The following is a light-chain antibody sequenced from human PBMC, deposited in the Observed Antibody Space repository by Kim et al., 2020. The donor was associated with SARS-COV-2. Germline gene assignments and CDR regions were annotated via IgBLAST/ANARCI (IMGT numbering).Light chain of an antibody. CDR3: QQYYGSSWT. Sequence: DIVMTQSPDSLAVSLGERATINCKSSQSILSNSNNKNYLVWYQQKAGQPPKVLIYWASTRDSGVPDRFSGSGSGTDFTLTISSLQAEDVAVYYCQQYYGSSWTFGQGTKVDIK. CDR2: WAS. J-gene: IGKJ1*01. V-gene: IGKV4-1*01. CDR1: QSILSNSNNKNY.